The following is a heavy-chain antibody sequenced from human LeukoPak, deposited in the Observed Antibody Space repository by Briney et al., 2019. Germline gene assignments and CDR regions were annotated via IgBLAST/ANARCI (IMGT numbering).Heavy chain of an antibody. CDR3: ARAPATNEWRCMDY. J-gene: IGHJ4*02. CDR2: IKQDGSEK. D-gene: IGHD2-8*02. Sequence: PGGSLRLSCAASGFTFSNYWMGWVRQAPGKGLEWVANIKQDGSEKRYVDPVKGRFTISRDNAKSSLCLQMNSLRAEDTAVYYCARAPATNEWRCMDYWGQGTLVTVSS. V-gene: IGHV3-7*01. CDR1: GFTFSNYW.